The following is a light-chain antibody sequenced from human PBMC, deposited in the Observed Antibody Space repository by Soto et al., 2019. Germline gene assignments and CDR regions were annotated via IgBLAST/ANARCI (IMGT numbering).Light chain of an antibody. J-gene: IGKJ1*01. CDR1: QSISSW. V-gene: IGKV1-5*01. CDR3: QQYNSYWT. CDR2: DAS. Sequence: DIQMTQSPSTLSASVGDRVTITCRASQSISSWLAWYQQKPGKAPKFLIYDASSLESGVPSRFSGRGSGTEFTLTISSLQPDDFATYYCQQYNSYWTFGQGTKVDIK.